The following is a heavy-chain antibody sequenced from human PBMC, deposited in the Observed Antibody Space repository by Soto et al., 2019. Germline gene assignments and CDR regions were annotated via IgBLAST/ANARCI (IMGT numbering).Heavy chain of an antibody. CDR3: ARWLYGYHFDF. J-gene: IGHJ4*02. V-gene: IGHV1-2*02. CDR1: GYTFTDYK. D-gene: IGHD2-15*01. CDR2: IDANSADT. Sequence: ASVKVSCKTSGYTFTDYKIHWVRQAPGQGLEWMGWIDANSADTKYAQSFRGRVTMTRDTSIRTAHMELSSLRSDDTAVYYFARWLYGYHFDFWGQGTLVTVSS.